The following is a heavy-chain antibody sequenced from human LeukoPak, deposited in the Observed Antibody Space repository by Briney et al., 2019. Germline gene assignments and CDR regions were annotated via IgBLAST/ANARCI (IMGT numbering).Heavy chain of an antibody. D-gene: IGHD6-13*01. CDR3: ARGTAAAGQGYYYYYMDV. Sequence: SSETLSLTCTVSGGSISSYYWSWIRQPPGKGLEWIGYIYYSGSTNYNPSLKSRVTISVDTSKNQFSLKLSSVTAADTAVYYCARGTAAAGQGYYYYYMDVWGKGTTVTISS. V-gene: IGHV4-59*01. J-gene: IGHJ6*03. CDR1: GGSISSYY. CDR2: IYYSGST.